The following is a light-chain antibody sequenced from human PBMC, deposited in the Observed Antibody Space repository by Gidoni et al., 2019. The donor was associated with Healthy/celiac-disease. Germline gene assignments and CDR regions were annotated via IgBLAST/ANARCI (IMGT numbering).Light chain of an antibody. CDR2: DVS. Sequence: QSALTQPAPVSGSSGQSIPISCTGTSSDVGCYNYVSWYQPHPGKAPKLMIYDVSNRPSGVSNRFSGSKSGNTASLTISGLQAEDEADYYCSSYTSSSTPLYVFGTGTKVTVL. CDR1: SSDVGCYNY. CDR3: SSYTSSSTPLYV. V-gene: IGLV2-14*03. J-gene: IGLJ1*01.